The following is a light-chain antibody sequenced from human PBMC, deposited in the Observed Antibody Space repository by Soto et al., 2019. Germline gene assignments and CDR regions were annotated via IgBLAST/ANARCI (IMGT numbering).Light chain of an antibody. Sequence: ETVLTQSPGTVSLSPGERATLSCRTSQSVKSNYLAWYQQKPGQAPRLLLFGVFNRATGIPDRFSGSGSGTDFTLNISGLEPEDSAVYYCQHYDGSPRTFGQGTNLEIK. CDR1: QSVKSNY. CDR3: QHYDGSPRT. J-gene: IGKJ2*01. V-gene: IGKV3-20*01. CDR2: GVF.